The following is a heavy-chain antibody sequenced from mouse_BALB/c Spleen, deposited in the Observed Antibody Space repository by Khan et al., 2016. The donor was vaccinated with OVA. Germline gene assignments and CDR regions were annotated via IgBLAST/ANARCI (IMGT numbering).Heavy chain of an antibody. V-gene: IGHV1S29*02. J-gene: IGHJ3*01. CDR3: ARGGYGSFGF. CDR1: GYTFTDYN. Sequence: VQLQQPGPELVKPGASVKISCKASGYTFTDYNMDWVRQRQGESLEWIGYIFPNTGGTGYNQKFKTKATLTVDSSSSTAYMELRSLTSDDSAVYFCARGGYGSFGFWGQGTLVTVSA. CDR2: IFPNTGGT. D-gene: IGHD1-2*01.